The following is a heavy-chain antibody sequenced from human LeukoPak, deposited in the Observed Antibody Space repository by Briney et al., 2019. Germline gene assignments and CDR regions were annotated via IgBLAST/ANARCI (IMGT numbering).Heavy chain of an antibody. Sequence: SETLSLTCTVSGVSISSSNSYWGWIRQPPGKGLEWIGEIYHSGSTNYNPSLKSRVTISIDKSKNQFSLKLSSVTAADTAVYYCARDHSGYDPFDYWGQGTLVTVSS. CDR2: IYHSGST. J-gene: IGHJ4*02. D-gene: IGHD5-12*01. CDR3: ARDHSGYDPFDY. CDR1: GVSISSSNSY. V-gene: IGHV4-39*07.